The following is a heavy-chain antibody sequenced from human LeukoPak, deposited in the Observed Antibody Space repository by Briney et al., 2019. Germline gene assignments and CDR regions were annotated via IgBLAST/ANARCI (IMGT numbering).Heavy chain of an antibody. Sequence: PGGSLRLSCEASGFTFHDHGMHWVRQAPGKGLEWVSLISANGDDIYYADSVKGRFTISRDNSKHSLFLQMNSLRPEDTAFYYCARDSVPSRMVPFYYHYGLDVWGQGTTVTVSS. J-gene: IGHJ6*02. V-gene: IGHV3-43*02. D-gene: IGHD2-2*01. CDR1: GFTFHDHG. CDR2: ISANGDDI. CDR3: ARDSVPSRMVPFYYHYGLDV.